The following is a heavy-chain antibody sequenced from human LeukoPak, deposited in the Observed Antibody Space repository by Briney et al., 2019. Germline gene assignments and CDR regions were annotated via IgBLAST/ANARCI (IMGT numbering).Heavy chain of an antibody. J-gene: IGHJ4*02. CDR2: IYYSGST. CDR3: ARAPGYCSSTSCYTGPYYFDY. Sequence: SETLSLTCTVSGGSISSYYWSWIRQPPGKGLEWIGYIYYSGSTNYNPSLKSRVTISVDTSKNQFSLKLSSVTAADTAVYYCARAPGYCSSTSCYTGPYYFDYWGQGTLVTVSS. CDR1: GGSISSYY. D-gene: IGHD2-2*02. V-gene: IGHV4-59*12.